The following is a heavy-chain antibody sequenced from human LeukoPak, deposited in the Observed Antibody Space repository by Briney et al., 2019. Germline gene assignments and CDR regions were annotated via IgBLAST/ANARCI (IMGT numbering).Heavy chain of an antibody. D-gene: IGHD7-27*01. J-gene: IGHJ3*02. Sequence: ASVKVSCKASGYNFNAYGIAWVRQAPGQGPEWMGWISAYNGNTVYLQKLQGRVTMTTDTSTTTAYMELRSLSSDDTAIYYCARDRCHWGSCVWGGFDIWGQGTLVSVSS. CDR3: ARDRCHWGSCVWGGFDI. V-gene: IGHV1-18*01. CDR1: GYNFNAYG. CDR2: ISAYNGNT.